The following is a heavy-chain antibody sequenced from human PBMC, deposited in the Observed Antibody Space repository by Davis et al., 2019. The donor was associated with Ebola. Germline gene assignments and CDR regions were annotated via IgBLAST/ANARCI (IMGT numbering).Heavy chain of an antibody. CDR3: TTGTPLVRHYYYYYYMDV. J-gene: IGHJ6*03. D-gene: IGHD4-23*01. Sequence: GESLKISCAASGFTFSNAWMSWVRQAPGKGLEWVGRIKSKTDGGTTDYAAPVKGRFTISRDDSKNTLYLQMNSLKTEDTAVYYCTTGTPLVRHYYYYYYMDVWGKGTTVTVSS. CDR1: GFTFSNAW. CDR2: IKSKTDGGTT. V-gene: IGHV3-15*01.